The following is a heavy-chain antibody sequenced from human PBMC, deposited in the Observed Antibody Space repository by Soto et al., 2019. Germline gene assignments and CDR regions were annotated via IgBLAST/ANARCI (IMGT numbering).Heavy chain of an antibody. J-gene: IGHJ3*02. D-gene: IGHD3-3*01. Sequence: GASVNVSCKASGYTFTGYYMHWVRQAPGQGLEWMGWINPNSGGTNYAQKFQGWVTMTRDTSISTAYMELSRLRSDDTAVYYCAREGITIFGVVIAASTSDAFDIWGQGTMVTVSS. V-gene: IGHV1-2*04. CDR3: AREGITIFGVVIAASTSDAFDI. CDR2: INPNSGGT. CDR1: GYTFTGYY.